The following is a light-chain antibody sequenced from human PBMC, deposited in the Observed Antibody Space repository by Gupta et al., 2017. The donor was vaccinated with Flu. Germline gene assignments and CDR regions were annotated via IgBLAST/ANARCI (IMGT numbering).Light chain of an antibody. CDR1: SSDVGGYNY. CDR2: EVS. J-gene: IGLJ2*01. V-gene: IGLV2-14*01. CDR3: SSYTSSSTLVV. Sequence: QSALTQPASVSGSPGQSITISCTGTSSDVGGYNYVSWYQQHPGKAPKLMIYEVSNRPSGVSNRFSGSKSGTTASLTITGLQAEEEADYYCSSYTSSSTLVVFGGGTKLTVL.